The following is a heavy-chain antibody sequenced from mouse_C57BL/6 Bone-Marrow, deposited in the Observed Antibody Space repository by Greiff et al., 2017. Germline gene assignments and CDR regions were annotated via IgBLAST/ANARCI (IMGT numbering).Heavy chain of an antibody. Sequence: EVQLQQSGAELVRPGASVKLSCTASGFNIKDDYMHWVKQRPEQGLEWIGWIDPENGDTEYASKFQGKATITADPSSNTAYLQISSLTSEDTAVYYCTTPHYYGSSWYFDVWGTGTTVTVSS. CDR1: GFNIKDDY. V-gene: IGHV14-4*01. D-gene: IGHD1-1*01. J-gene: IGHJ1*03. CDR3: TTPHYYGSSWYFDV. CDR2: IDPENGDT.